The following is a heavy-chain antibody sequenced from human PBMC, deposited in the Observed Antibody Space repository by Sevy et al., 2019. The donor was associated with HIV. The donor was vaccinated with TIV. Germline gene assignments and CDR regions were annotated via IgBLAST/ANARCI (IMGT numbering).Heavy chain of an antibody. J-gene: IGHJ4*02. CDR1: GGSISSSSYY. CDR2: IYYSGST. Sequence: SETLSLTCTVSGGSISSSSYYWDWIRQPPGKGLEWIGSIYYSGSTYYNPSLKSRVTISVDTSKNQFSLKLSSVTAADTAVYYCARLNRGSGYFYFDYWGQGTLVTVSS. D-gene: IGHD3-22*01. CDR3: ARLNRGSGYFYFDY. V-gene: IGHV4-39*01.